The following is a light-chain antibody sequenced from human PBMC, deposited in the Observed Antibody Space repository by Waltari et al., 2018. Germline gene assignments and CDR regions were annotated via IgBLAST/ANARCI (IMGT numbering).Light chain of an antibody. Sequence: DIQMTQSPSTLSASVGATITITCRASQSISNYLAWYQQKPGKAPKLLIYKASSSGSGVPSRFSGSGSGTEFTLTISSLQPDDSATYYCQQYNTYSSFGQGSKLEI. CDR3: QQYNTYSS. CDR2: KAS. J-gene: IGKJ2*03. CDR1: QSISNY. V-gene: IGKV1-5*03.